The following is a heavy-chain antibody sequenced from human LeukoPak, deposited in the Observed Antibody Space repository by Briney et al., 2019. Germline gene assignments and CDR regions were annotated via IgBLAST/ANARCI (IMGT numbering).Heavy chain of an antibody. CDR2: IIPIFGTA. Sequence: SVKVSCKASGGTFSSYAISWVRQAPGRGLEWMGGIIPIFGTANYAQKFQGRVTITADESTSTAYMEQSSLRSEDTTVYYCARDMENYCDSSGPRGDAFDIWGQGTMVTVSS. CDR1: GGTFSSYA. D-gene: IGHD3-22*01. V-gene: IGHV1-69*13. J-gene: IGHJ3*02. CDR3: ARDMENYCDSSGPRGDAFDI.